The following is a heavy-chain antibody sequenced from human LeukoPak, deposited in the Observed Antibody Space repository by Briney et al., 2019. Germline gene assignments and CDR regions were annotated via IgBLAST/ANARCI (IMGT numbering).Heavy chain of an antibody. CDR3: ARAIDKGTGYYMDY. J-gene: IGHJ4*02. CDR1: AFTFRDHG. V-gene: IGHV3-30*02. CDR2: ILYDGSNK. D-gene: IGHD3-22*01. Sequence: PGGSLRLSCAASAFTFRDHGMHWVRQSPGKGLESVAFILYDGSNKFYADSVKGRFAISRDNSKYTLSLQMNSLRAEDTATYYCARAIDKGTGYYMDYRGQGTLVIVSS.